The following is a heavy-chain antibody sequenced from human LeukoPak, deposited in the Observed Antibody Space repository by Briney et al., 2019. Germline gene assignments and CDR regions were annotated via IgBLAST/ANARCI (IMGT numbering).Heavy chain of an antibody. CDR2: IKQDGSEK. CDR1: TFILSHYW. V-gene: IGHV3-7*03. D-gene: IGHD3-10*01. Sequence: PGGSLRLSCTASTFILSHYWMTWVRQTPGKGLEWVADIKQDGSEKYYVDSVKGRFTISRGNANNSLYLQMNSLRAEDTAIYYCATRRGVGSLDYWGQGTLVTVSS. J-gene: IGHJ4*02. CDR3: ATRRGVGSLDY.